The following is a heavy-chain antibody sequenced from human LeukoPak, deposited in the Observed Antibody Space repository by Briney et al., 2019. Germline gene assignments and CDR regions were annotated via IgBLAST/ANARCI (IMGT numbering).Heavy chain of an antibody. V-gene: IGHV4-59*12. D-gene: IGHD5-24*01. CDR3: ATGADAYKTGY. CDR1: GDSISPYY. J-gene: IGHJ4*02. CDR2: VHPSGST. Sequence: PPETLSLTCTVSGDSISPYYLTWIRQPPGKGLQWIGHVHPSGSTSYNPSLKSRVTISADTSNNQFSLSLTFVNAADTAIYYCATGADAYKTGYWGQGTLVSVSS.